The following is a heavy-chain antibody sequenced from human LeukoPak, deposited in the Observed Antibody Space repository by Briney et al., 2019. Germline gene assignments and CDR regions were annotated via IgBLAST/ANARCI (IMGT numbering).Heavy chain of an antibody. D-gene: IGHD6-19*01. Sequence: GGSLRLSCAVSGFTFNNYGMSWVRQAPGKGLEWVSSISGGGASIDYADSVKGRFTISRDNSKNTLYLQMNSLRAEDTAVYYCAKGDSSGWYYFDYWGQGTLVTVSS. CDR3: AKGDSSGWYYFDY. J-gene: IGHJ4*02. V-gene: IGHV3-23*01. CDR1: GFTFNNYG. CDR2: ISGGGASI.